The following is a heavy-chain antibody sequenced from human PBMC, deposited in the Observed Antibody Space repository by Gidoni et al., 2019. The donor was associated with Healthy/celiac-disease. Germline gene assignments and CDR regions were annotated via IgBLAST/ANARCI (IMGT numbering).Heavy chain of an antibody. CDR2: IRSKAYGGTT. CDR3: TRVGGAYCGGDCSPFDY. CDR1: GFTFGDYA. D-gene: IGHD2-21*02. V-gene: IGHV3-49*05. J-gene: IGHJ4*02. Sequence: EVQLVESGGGLVKPGRSLRLSCTASGFTFGDYAMSWFRQAPGKGLEWGGFIRSKAYGGTTEYAASVKGRFTISRDDSKSIAYLQMNSLKTEDTAVYYCTRVGGAYCGGDCSPFDYWGQGTLVTVSS.